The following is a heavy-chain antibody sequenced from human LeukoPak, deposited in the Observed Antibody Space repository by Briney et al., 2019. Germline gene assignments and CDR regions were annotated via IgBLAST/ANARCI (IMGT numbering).Heavy chain of an antibody. J-gene: IGHJ4*02. Sequence: PSETLSLTCTVSGGSISSGSYYWSWIRQPAGKGLEWIGRIYTSGSTNYNPSLKSRVTISVDTSKNQFSLKLSSLTAADTAVYYCARRDDSSGYHKIFGYWGPGTLVTVSS. CDR2: IYTSGST. CDR1: GGSISSGSYY. CDR3: ARRDDSSGYHKIFGY. D-gene: IGHD3-22*01. V-gene: IGHV4-61*02.